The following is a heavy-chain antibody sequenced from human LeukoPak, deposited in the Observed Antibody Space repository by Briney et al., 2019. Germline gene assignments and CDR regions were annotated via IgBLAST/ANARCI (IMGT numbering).Heavy chain of an antibody. J-gene: IGHJ4*02. CDR3: ASEATSSGWYEAVDY. Sequence: PSETLSLTCTVSGGSISSSSYYWGWIRQPPGKGLEWIGSIYYSGSTYYNPSLKSRVTISVDTSKSQFSLKLSSVTAADTAVYYCASEATSSGWYEAVDYWGQGTLVTVSS. V-gene: IGHV4-39*01. D-gene: IGHD6-13*01. CDR1: GGSISSSSYY. CDR2: IYYSGST.